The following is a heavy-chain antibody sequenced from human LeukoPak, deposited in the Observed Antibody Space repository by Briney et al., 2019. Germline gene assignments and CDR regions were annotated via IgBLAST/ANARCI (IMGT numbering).Heavy chain of an antibody. J-gene: IGHJ5*02. CDR1: GFTFRSYA. D-gene: IGHD6-13*01. CDR3: ARKNRPYSSSWYGNWFDP. V-gene: IGHV3-23*01. Sequence: PGGSLRLSCAASGFTFRSYAMSWVRQAPGKGLEWVSTISGSGGSTYYADSVKGRFTISRDNSKNTLYLQMNSLRAEDTAVYYCARKNRPYSSSWYGNWFDPWGQGTLVTVSS. CDR2: ISGSGGST.